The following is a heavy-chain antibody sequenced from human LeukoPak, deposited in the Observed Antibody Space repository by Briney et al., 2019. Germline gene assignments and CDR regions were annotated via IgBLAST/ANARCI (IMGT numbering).Heavy chain of an antibody. CDR1: GFTFSSYA. Sequence: GGSLRLSCAASGFTFSSYAIHWVRQAPGKGLEWVAFISNNGRNKDYADSVKGRFTISRDNSKNTLYLQMNSLRVEDAAVYYCSNDLTSDFGGDLDPWGQGTLVTVSS. V-gene: IGHV3-30-3*02. CDR3: SNDLTSDFGGDLDP. J-gene: IGHJ5*02. D-gene: IGHD3-10*01. CDR2: ISNNGRNK.